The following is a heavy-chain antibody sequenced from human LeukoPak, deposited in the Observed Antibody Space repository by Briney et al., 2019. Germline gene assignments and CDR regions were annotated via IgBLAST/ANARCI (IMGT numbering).Heavy chain of an antibody. CDR1: GGSFSGYY. CDR3: ARERYSSSWYLPYNWFDP. V-gene: IGHV4-34*01. CDR2: INHSGST. D-gene: IGHD6-13*01. Sequence: SETLSLTCAVYGGSFSGYYWSWIRQPPGKGLEWVGEINHSGSTNYNPSLKSRVTISVDTSKNQFSLKLSSVTAADTAVYYCARERYSSSWYLPYNWFDPWGQGTLVTVSS. J-gene: IGHJ5*02.